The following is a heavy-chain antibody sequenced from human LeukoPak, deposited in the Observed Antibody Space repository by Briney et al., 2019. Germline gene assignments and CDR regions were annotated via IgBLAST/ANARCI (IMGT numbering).Heavy chain of an antibody. CDR3: ARNRLRATATYMDV. CDR1: GFTFSNYG. CDR2: IEYDGTDT. J-gene: IGHJ6*04. Sequence: GGSLRLSCAASGFTFSNYGMHWVRQAPGKGLEWVAFIEYDGTDTHFADSVRGRFTISRDNSEDTLYLQIITLRAVDTAVYYCARNRLRATATYMDVWGKGTTVTVSS. D-gene: IGHD2-15*01. V-gene: IGHV3-30*02.